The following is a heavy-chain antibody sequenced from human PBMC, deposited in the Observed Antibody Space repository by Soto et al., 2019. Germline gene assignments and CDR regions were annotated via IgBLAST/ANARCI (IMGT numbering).Heavy chain of an antibody. D-gene: IGHD3-22*01. CDR1: GYTFTSYY. J-gene: IGHJ4*02. CDR2: INPSGGST. V-gene: IGHV1-46*01. Sequence: GASVKVSCKASGYTFTSYYMHWVRQAPGQVLEWMGIINPSGGSTSYAQKFQGRVTMTRDTSTSTVYMELSSLRSEDTAVYYCARGEREYYDRRDYLDYWGQGTLVTVSS. CDR3: ARGEREYYDRRDYLDY.